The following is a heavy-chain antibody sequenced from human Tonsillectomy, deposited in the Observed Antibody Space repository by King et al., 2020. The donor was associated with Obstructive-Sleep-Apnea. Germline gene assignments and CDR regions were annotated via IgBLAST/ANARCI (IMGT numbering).Heavy chain of an antibody. CDR2: LYYTWNT. J-gene: IGHJ4*01. CDR3: AGDYGDYKVDY. Sequence: VQLQESGPRLVKPWETLSLTCTVSGGSFGAYYWSWIRQPPGRGLEWIGNLYYTWNTTYNPSLKSRITMSGDTSKKQFSLKLRSVTAADTAVYFCAGDYGDYKVDYWGQGSLVTVSS. D-gene: IGHD4-17*01. CDR1: GGSFGAYY. V-gene: IGHV4-59*01.